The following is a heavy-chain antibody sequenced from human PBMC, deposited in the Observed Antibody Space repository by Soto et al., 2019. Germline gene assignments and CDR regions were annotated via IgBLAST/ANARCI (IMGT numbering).Heavy chain of an antibody. Sequence: GESLKLSCKGSGYSFTSYWIGWVRQMPGKGLEWMGIIYPGDSDTRYSPSFQGQVTISADKSISTAYLQWSSLKASDTAMYYCARARYYDFWSGYSGNYYYGMDVWGQGTTVTVSS. CDR1: GYSFTSYW. J-gene: IGHJ6*02. D-gene: IGHD3-3*01. CDR2: IYPGDSDT. CDR3: ARARYYDFWSGYSGNYYYGMDV. V-gene: IGHV5-51*01.